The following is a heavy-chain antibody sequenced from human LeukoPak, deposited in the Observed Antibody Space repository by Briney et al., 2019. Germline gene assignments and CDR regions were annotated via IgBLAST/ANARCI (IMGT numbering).Heavy chain of an antibody. CDR2: IYFNGRA. D-gene: IGHD3-3*01. V-gene: IGHV4-59*01. Sequence: SETLSLTCGVPGGSISDYYWTWIRQPPGKGLEWIGYIYFNGRAKIHPSLKSRVTLSVDTSKNQFSLRLNSVTAADTAVYYCARSSGKWSGDYYYHYMDVWGRGTTVTISS. CDR3: ARSSGKWSGDYYYHYMDV. J-gene: IGHJ6*03. CDR1: GGSISDYY.